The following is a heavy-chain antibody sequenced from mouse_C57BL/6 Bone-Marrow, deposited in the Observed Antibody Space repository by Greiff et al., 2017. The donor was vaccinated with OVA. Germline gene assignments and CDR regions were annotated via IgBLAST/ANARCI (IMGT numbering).Heavy chain of an antibody. CDR2: IDPSDSYT. CDR3: AGRSIYYGNYWYFDV. V-gene: IGHV1-69*01. D-gene: IGHD2-1*01. Sequence: QVQLKQPGAELVMPGASVKLSCKASGYTFTSYWMHWVKQRPGQGLEWIGEIDPSDSYTNYNQKFKGKSTLTVDKSSSTAYMQLSSLTSEDSAVYYCAGRSIYYGNYWYFDVWGTGTTVTVSS. J-gene: IGHJ1*03. CDR1: GYTFTSYW.